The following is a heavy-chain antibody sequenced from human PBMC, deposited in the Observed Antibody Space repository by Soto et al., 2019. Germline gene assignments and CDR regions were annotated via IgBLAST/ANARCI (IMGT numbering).Heavy chain of an antibody. V-gene: IGHV4-4*09. J-gene: IGHJ4*02. CDR2: IVNSGIA. CDR3: ASYIEGNGGSGS. CDR1: GGSLTGQH. D-gene: IGHD4-17*01. Sequence: QVQLQESGPGLVKPSETLSLTCAVYGGSLTGQHWCWIRQPPGKGLEWIVQIVNSGIARYNPSLQRRVAISIDTSKNHFARRLSSVTAEDTAVYYCASYIEGNGGSGSWGQGHLVTVSS.